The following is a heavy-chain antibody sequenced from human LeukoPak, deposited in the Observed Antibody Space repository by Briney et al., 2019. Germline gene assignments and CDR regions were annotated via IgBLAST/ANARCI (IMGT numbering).Heavy chain of an antibody. CDR3: ARHPMVRGVFIDP. CDR1: GGSFSGYY. J-gene: IGHJ5*02. Sequence: PSETLSLTCAVYGGSFSGYYWSWIRQPPGKGLEWIGEINHSGSTNYNPSLKSRVTISVDTSKNQFSLKLSSVTAADTAVYYCARHPMVRGVFIDPWGQGTLVTVSS. CDR2: INHSGST. V-gene: IGHV4-34*01. D-gene: IGHD3-10*01.